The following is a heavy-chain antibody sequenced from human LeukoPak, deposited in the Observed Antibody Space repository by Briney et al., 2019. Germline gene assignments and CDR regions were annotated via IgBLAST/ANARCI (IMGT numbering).Heavy chain of an antibody. CDR2: IIPILGIA. J-gene: IGHJ4*02. CDR3: ARDSPLYGDYYFDY. D-gene: IGHD4-17*01. Sequence: GASVKVSCKASGGTFSSYAISWVRQAPGQGLEWMGRIIPILGIANYAQKFQGRVTITADKSTSTAYMELSSLRSEDTAVYYCARDSPLYGDYYFDYWGQGTLVTVSS. CDR1: GGTFSSYA. V-gene: IGHV1-69*04.